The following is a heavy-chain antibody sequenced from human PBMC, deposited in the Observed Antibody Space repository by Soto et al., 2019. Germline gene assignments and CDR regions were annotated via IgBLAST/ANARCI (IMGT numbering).Heavy chain of an antibody. V-gene: IGHV1-18*01. CDR1: GYTFASCG. CDR2: ISAYNGNT. D-gene: IGHD6-13*01. J-gene: IGHJ4*02. Sequence: SFQASGYTFASCGSSWVRQVPGQGLEWMGWISAYNGNTNFAQKLQGRVTMTTDTSTSTAYMELRSMRPDDTAVYYCARGGRSSSFSFDYWGQGTLVTVSS. CDR3: ARGGRSSSFSFDY.